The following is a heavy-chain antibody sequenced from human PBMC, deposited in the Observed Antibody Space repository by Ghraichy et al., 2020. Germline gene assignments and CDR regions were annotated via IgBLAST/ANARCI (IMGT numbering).Heavy chain of an antibody. V-gene: IGHV1-69*02. CDR1: GGTFSSYT. D-gene: IGHD6-13*01. CDR2: IIPILGIA. J-gene: IGHJ3*02. Sequence: SVKVSCKASGGTFSSYTISWVRQAPGQGLEWMGKIIPILGIANYAQKFQGRVTITADKSTSTAYMELSSLRSEDTAVYYCARAPAILAAAAQGDDAFDIWGQGTMVTVSS. CDR3: ARAPAILAAAAQGDDAFDI.